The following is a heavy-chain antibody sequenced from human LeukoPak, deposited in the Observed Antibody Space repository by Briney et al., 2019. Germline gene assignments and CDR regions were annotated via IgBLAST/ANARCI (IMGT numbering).Heavy chain of an antibody. V-gene: IGHV3-30*02. CDR1: GFTFSTYG. CDR2: IRYDGSNK. J-gene: IGHJ4*02. Sequence: PGGSLRLSCAASGFTFSTYGMHWVRQAPGKGLEWVAFIRYDGSNKYYADSVKGRFTISRDNSKNTLYLQMNSLRAEDTAVYYCAKVGIQANPQRAFDYWGQGTLDTVSS. CDR3: AKVGIQANPQRAFDY. D-gene: IGHD6-25*01.